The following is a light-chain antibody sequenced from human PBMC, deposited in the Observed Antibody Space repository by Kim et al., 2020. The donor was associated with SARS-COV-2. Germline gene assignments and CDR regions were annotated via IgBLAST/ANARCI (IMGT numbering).Light chain of an antibody. Sequence: GQTGRITCQGDSLRRYYASWYQKKPGQAPVLVIYGKNNRPSGIPDRFSGSSSGNTASLTITGAQAEDEADYYCNSRDSSGNHPPWVFGGGTKLTVL. J-gene: IGLJ3*02. CDR1: SLRRYY. CDR2: GKN. V-gene: IGLV3-19*01. CDR3: NSRDSSGNHPPWV.